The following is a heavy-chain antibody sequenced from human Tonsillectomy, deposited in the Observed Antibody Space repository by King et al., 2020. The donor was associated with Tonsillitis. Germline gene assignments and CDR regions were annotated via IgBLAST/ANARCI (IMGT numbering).Heavy chain of an antibody. CDR2: ISSSSNSI. Sequence: VQLVESGGGLVQPGGSLRLSCAASGFPFSSCSMSWVRQAPGKGLEWVSYISSSSNSIYYADSVKGRFNISRDNAKNSLYLQMNNLRAEDTAVYYCASRTPIGYWGQGTLVTVSS. J-gene: IGHJ4*02. CDR1: GFPFSSCS. CDR3: ASRTPIGY. V-gene: IGHV3-48*01. D-gene: IGHD2-15*01.